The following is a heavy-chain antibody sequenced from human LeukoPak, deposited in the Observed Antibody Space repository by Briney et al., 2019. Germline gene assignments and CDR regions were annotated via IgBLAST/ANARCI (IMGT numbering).Heavy chain of an antibody. J-gene: IGHJ4*02. CDR1: GFSLSTSGVG. D-gene: IGHD6-19*01. CDR2: IYWNDDK. Sequence: SGPTLVNPTQTLTLTCTFSGFSLSTSGVGVGWIRQPPGKALEWLALIYWNDDKRYSPSLKSRLTITKDTSKNQVVLTMTNMDPVDTATYYCARIHSSGWYPDYWGQGTLVTVSS. V-gene: IGHV2-5*01. CDR3: ARIHSSGWYPDY.